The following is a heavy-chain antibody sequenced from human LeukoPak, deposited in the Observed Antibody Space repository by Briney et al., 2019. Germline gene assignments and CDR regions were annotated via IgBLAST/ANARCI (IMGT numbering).Heavy chain of an antibody. J-gene: IGHJ4*02. CDR2: IKQDGTKK. Sequence: GGSLRLSCAASGFTFSSYWMSWVRQAPGKGLEWVANIKQDGTKKYYVDSVKGRFTISRDNAKNSLYLQMNSLRAEDTAVYYCARGPTYYDSSGQVPFDYWGQGTLVTVSS. CDR1: GFTFSSYW. D-gene: IGHD3-22*01. CDR3: ARGPTYYDSSGQVPFDY. V-gene: IGHV3-7*01.